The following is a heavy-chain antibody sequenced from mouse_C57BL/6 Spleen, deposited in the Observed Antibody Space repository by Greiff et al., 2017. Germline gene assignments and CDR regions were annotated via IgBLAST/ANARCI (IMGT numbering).Heavy chain of an antibody. CDR2: IWTGGGT. Sequence: VKLVESGPGLVAPSQSLSFTSTVSGFSLTSYAISWVRQPPGKGLEWLGVIWTGGGTNYNSALKSRLSIIKDNSKSQVFLKMNSLQTDDTARYYCARATVVPYWYFDVWGTGTTVTVSS. CDR1: GFSLTSYA. D-gene: IGHD1-1*01. V-gene: IGHV2-9-1*01. J-gene: IGHJ1*03. CDR3: ARATVVPYWYFDV.